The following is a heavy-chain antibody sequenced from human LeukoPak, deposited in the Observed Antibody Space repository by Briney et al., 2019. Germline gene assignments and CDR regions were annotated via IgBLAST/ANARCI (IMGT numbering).Heavy chain of an antibody. Sequence: ASVKVSCKASGYTFTRYDIHWVRQAAGQGLEWMGWMNPNSGNTGYAQKFQGRVTMTRNTSISTAYMELSSLRSAATAAYYCARGLRFLEWPHDDYWGQGTLVTVSS. J-gene: IGHJ4*02. CDR1: GYTFTRYD. CDR2: MNPNSGNT. CDR3: ARGLRFLEWPHDDY. D-gene: IGHD3-3*01. V-gene: IGHV1-8*01.